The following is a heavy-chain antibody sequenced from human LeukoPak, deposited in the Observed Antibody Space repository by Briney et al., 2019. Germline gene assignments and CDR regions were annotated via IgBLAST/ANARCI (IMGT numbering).Heavy chain of an antibody. Sequence: GGSLRLFYAASGLTFSSYSMICVPQAPGRGLECVSSISSSSSYIYYADSVKGRFTISRDNAKNSLYLQMNSLRAEDTAVYYCARVANCGSYRGSHALDIWGQGTMVTVSS. V-gene: IGHV3-21*01. J-gene: IGHJ3*02. D-gene: IGHD1-26*01. CDR1: GLTFSSYS. CDR3: ARVANCGSYRGSHALDI. CDR2: ISSSSSYI.